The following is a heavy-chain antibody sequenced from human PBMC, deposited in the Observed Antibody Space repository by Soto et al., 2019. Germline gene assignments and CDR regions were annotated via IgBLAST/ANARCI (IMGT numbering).Heavy chain of an antibody. CDR3: AKEHDYSNKNVVLVPDY. J-gene: IGHJ4*02. Sequence: PGGSLRLSCAASGFTFSSYAMSWVRQAPGKGLEWVSAISGSGGSTYYADSVKGRFTISRDNSKNTLYLQMNSLRAEDTAVYYCAKEHDYSNKNVVLVPDYWGQGTLVTVSS. CDR1: GFTFSSYA. CDR2: ISGSGGST. V-gene: IGHV3-23*01. D-gene: IGHD4-4*01.